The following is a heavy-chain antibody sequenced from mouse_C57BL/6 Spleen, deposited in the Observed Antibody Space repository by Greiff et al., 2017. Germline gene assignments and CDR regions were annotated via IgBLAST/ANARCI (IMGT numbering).Heavy chain of an antibody. CDR1: GYTFTSYW. D-gene: IGHD2-4*01. J-gene: IGHJ4*01. CDR2: IYPGSGST. V-gene: IGHV1-55*01. Sequence: QVQLQQPGAELVKPGASVKMSCKASGYTFTSYWITWVKQRPGQGLEWIGDIYPGSGSTNYNEKFKSKATLTVDTSSSTAYMQLSSLTSEDSAVYYCAREGAYYDYDGGYYYAMDYWGQGTSVTVSS. CDR3: AREGAYYDYDGGYYYAMDY.